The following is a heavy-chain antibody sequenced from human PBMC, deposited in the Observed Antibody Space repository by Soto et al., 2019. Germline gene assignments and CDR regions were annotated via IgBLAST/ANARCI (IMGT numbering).Heavy chain of an antibody. CDR3: AKMGAGLIIMLPPYYYAMDV. CDR1: GFTFSSYA. D-gene: IGHD3-9*01. V-gene: IGHV3-23*01. J-gene: IGHJ6*02. Sequence: PGGSLRLSCVASGFTFSSYAMNWVRQARGKGLEWVSFISGSGDNTYFADSVKSRFTISRDNSKNTLYLQMDSLRAEDTAVYYCAKMGAGLIIMLPPYYYAMDVWGQGTTVTVSS. CDR2: ISGSGDNT.